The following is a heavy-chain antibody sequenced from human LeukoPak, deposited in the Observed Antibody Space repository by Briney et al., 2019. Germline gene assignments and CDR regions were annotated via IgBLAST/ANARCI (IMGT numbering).Heavy chain of an antibody. Sequence: PGGSLRLSCAASGFTFSSYAMSWVRQAPGKGLEWVSAISGSGGSTYYADSVKGRFTISRDNSKNTLYLQMNSLKTEDTAVYYCTTDEQVATHWGQGTLVTVSS. CDR3: TTDEQVATH. D-gene: IGHD2-15*01. J-gene: IGHJ4*02. V-gene: IGHV3-23*01. CDR2: ISGSGGST. CDR1: GFTFSSYA.